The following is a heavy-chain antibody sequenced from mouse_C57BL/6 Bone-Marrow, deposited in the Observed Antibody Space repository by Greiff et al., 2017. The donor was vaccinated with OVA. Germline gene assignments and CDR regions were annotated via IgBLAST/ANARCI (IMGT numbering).Heavy chain of an antibody. CDR3: ANYSNYPYYFDY. D-gene: IGHD2-5*01. Sequence: QVQLQQSGPGLVQPSQSLSITCTVSGFSFTSYGVHWVRQPPGKGLEWLGVIWSGGSTDYNAAFISSLSISKDNSKGKVFFKMNSRQADDAAIYYCANYSNYPYYFDYWGQGTTLTVSS. J-gene: IGHJ2*01. CDR1: GFSFTSYG. V-gene: IGHV2-4*01. CDR2: IWSGGST.